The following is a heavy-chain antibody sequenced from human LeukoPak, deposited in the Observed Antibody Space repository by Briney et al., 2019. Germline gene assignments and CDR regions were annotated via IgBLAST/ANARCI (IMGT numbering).Heavy chain of an antibody. J-gene: IGHJ6*03. CDR3: ASQTAHGVFGVVIWGMYYMDV. Sequence: PSQTLSLTCTVSGGSISSGGYYWSWIRQPPGKGLEWIGYIYHSGSTYYNPSLKSRVTISVDRSKNQFSLKLSSVTAADTAVYYCASQTAHGVFGVVIWGMYYMDVWGKGTTVTVSS. D-gene: IGHD3-3*01. CDR1: GGSISSGGYY. V-gene: IGHV4-30-2*01. CDR2: IYHSGST.